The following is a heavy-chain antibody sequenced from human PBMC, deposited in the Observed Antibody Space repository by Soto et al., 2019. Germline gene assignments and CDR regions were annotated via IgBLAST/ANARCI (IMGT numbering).Heavy chain of an antibody. CDR2: IYHSGST. J-gene: IGHJ4*02. CDR1: GYSISSGYY. V-gene: IGHV4-38-2*01. CDR3: ALRLLERGIDY. Sequence: SETLSLTCAVSGYSISSGYYWGWIRQPPGKGLEWIGSIYHSGSTYYNPSLKSRVTISVDTSKNQFSLKLSSVTAADTAVYYCALRLLERGIDYWGQGTLVTVSS. D-gene: IGHD3-3*01.